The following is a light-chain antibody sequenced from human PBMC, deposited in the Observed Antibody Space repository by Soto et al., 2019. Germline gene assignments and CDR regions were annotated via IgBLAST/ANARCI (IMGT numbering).Light chain of an antibody. CDR2: GAS. CDR3: QQYGSSPLT. J-gene: IGKJ4*01. Sequence: EIVLTQSPGTLSLSPGKRATLSCRASQSVSSSFLAWYQQKPRQAPRLLIYGASSRATGIPDRFSGSGSGTDFTLSISRLEPEDVAVYYCQQYGSSPLTFGGGTKVEIK. CDR1: QSVSSSF. V-gene: IGKV3-20*01.